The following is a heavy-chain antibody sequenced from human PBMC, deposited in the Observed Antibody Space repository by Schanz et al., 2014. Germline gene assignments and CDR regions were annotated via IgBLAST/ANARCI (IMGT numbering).Heavy chain of an antibody. Sequence: EVQLVESGGGLVQPGGSLRLSCTASGFTFSDYWMSWVRQAPGKGLEWVSAISGSGGSTYYADSVKGRFTISRDNSKNTVYIQMNSLRAEDTAVYYCAKGRFGELSAFDIWGQGTMVTVSS. CDR1: GFTFSDYW. CDR3: AKGRFGELSAFDI. D-gene: IGHD3-10*01. J-gene: IGHJ3*02. V-gene: IGHV3-23*04. CDR2: ISGSGGST.